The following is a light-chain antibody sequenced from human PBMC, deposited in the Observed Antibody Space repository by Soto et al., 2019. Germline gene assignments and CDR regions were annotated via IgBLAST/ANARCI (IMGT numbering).Light chain of an antibody. Sequence: DIQMTQSPFSLSASVGDRVTITCRASQSISSYLNWYQQKPGKAPNLLIYAASSLQSGVPSRFSGSGYGTDFTLTISSLQPEDFATYFCQQTYSIPWTFGQGTKVEIK. CDR1: QSISSY. V-gene: IGKV1-39*01. J-gene: IGKJ1*01. CDR3: QQTYSIPWT. CDR2: AAS.